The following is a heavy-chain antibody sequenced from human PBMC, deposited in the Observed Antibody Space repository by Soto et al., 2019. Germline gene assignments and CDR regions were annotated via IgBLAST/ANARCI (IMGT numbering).Heavy chain of an antibody. CDR1: VVSISSGGYY. CDR2: IYYSGST. Sequence: SETVSLTCTFSVVSISSGGYYCSWIRQHPGKGLEWIGYIYYSGSTYYNPSLKSRVTISVDTSKNQFSLKLSSVTAADTAVYYCARVTGHSYLDYWGQGTLVTVSS. D-gene: IGHD5-18*01. CDR3: ARVTGHSYLDY. V-gene: IGHV4-31*03. J-gene: IGHJ4*02.